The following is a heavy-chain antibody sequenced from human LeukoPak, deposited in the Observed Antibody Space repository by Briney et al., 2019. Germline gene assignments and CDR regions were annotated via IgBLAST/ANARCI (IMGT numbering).Heavy chain of an antibody. V-gene: IGHV4-59*01. CDR3: ASFREDTNGYYPYVDN. CDR2: IFYRGNT. J-gene: IGHJ4*02. CDR1: GGSISRYY. D-gene: IGHD3-22*01. Sequence: SETLSLTCNVSGGSISRYYWNWIRQPPGKGLEWMGNIFYRGNTNYNPSLQSRLTVSVDTSKNQFSLKLTSVTAADTAVYYCASFREDTNGYYPYVDNWGQGTLVTVSS.